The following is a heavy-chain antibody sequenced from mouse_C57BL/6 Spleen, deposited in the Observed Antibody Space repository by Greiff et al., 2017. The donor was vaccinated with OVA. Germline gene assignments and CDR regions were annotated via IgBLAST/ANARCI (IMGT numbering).Heavy chain of an antibody. J-gene: IGHJ4*01. Sequence: VQLQQPGAELVKPGASVKLSCKASGYTFTSYWMHWVKQRPGQGLEWIGMIHPNSGSTNYNEKFKSKATLTVDKSSSTAYMQLSSLTSEDSAVYYCARGGVTGGYYYAMDYWGQGTSVTVSS. D-gene: IGHD2-2*01. CDR3: ARGGVTGGYYYAMDY. CDR1: GYTFTSYW. V-gene: IGHV1-64*01. CDR2: IHPNSGST.